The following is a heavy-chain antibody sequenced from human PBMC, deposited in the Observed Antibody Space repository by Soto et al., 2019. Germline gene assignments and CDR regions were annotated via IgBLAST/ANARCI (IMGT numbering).Heavy chain of an antibody. CDR3: ARAPEYSSSWYGRFDY. D-gene: IGHD6-13*01. J-gene: IGHJ4*02. CDR1: GGTFSSYA. CDR2: IIPIFGTA. Sequence: SVKVSCKASGGTFSSYAISWVRQAPGQGLEWMGGIIPIFGTANYAQKFQGRVTITADESTSTAYMELSSLRSEDTAVYYCARAPEYSSSWYGRFDYWGQGTLVTVSS. V-gene: IGHV1-69*13.